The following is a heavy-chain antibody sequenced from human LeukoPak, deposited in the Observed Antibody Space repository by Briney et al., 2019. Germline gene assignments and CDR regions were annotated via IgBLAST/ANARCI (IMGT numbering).Heavy chain of an antibody. D-gene: IGHD6-19*01. J-gene: IGHJ4*02. CDR3: AKDIGRESGWFDY. CDR2: ISTSGGGT. V-gene: IGHV3-23*01. Sequence: GGSLRLSCAASGFTFSNYAMSWVRQAPGMGLEWVSIISTSGGGTYYADSVKGRFTISRDNAKNSLYLQMNSLRAEDTALYYCAKDIGRESGWFDYWGQGTLVTVSS. CDR1: GFTFSNYA.